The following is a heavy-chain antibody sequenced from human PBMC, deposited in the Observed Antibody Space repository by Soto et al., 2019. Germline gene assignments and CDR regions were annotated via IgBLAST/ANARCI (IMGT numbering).Heavy chain of an antibody. CDR2: ISYDRSVK. CDR1: GFSFSVYG. Sequence: ESGGGVVQPGRPLRLSCVASGFSFSVYGMHWVRQAPGKGLARVACISYDRSVKHYADSVKGRFTISRDNSKNTLQLQMDSLRVEDTAVYYCARARTPPLFDVWGRGTQVIVSS. CDR3: ARARTPPLFDV. V-gene: IGHV3-30*03. J-gene: IGHJ2*01.